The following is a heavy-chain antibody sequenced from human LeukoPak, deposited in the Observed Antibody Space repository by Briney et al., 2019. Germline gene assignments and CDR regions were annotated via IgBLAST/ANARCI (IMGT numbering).Heavy chain of an antibody. D-gene: IGHD3-22*01. CDR2: ISSSSSYI. CDR3: ARELTAGIYDSSGYCDY. J-gene: IGHJ4*02. Sequence: GGSLRLSCAASGFTFSSYSMNWVRQAPGKGLEWVSSISSSSSYIYYADSVKGRFTISRDNAKNSLYLQMNSLRAEDTAVYYCARELTAGIYDSSGYCDYWGQGTLVTVSS. CDR1: GFTFSSYS. V-gene: IGHV3-21*01.